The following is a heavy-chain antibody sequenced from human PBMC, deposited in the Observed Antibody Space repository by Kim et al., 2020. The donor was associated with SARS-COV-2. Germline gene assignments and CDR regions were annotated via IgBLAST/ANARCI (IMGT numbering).Heavy chain of an antibody. Sequence: SETLSLTCTVSGGSISSSSYYWGWIRQPPGKGLEWIGSIYYSGSTYYNPSLKSRVTISVDTSKNQFSLKLSSVTAADTAVYYCARHVYDILTGYYDYFDYWGHGTLVTVST. CDR3: ARHVYDILTGYYDYFDY. D-gene: IGHD3-9*01. V-gene: IGHV4-39*01. CDR1: GGSISSSSYY. CDR2: IYYSGST. J-gene: IGHJ4*01.